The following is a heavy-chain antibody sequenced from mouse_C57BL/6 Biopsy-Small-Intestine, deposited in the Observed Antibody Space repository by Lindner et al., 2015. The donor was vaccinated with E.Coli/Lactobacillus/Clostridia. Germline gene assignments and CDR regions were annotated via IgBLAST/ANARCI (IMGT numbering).Heavy chain of an antibody. V-gene: IGHV1-82*01. CDR1: GYAFSSSW. J-gene: IGHJ4*01. CDR2: IYPGDGDT. CDR3: ARDGAMDY. Sequence: VQLQESGAELVKPGASVKISCKASGYAFSSSWMNWVKQRPGKGLEWIGRIYPGDGDTNYNGKFKGKATLTADKSSSTAYMQLSSLTSEDSAVYFCARDGAMDYWGQGTSVTVSS.